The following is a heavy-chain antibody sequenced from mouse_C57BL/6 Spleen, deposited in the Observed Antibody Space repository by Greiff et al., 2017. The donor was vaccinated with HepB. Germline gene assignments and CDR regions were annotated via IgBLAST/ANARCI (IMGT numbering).Heavy chain of an antibody. CDR2: ILPGSGST. Sequence: QVQLQQSGAELMKPGASVKLSCKATGYTFTGYWIEWVKQRPGHGLEWIGEILPGSGSTNYNEKFKGKATFTADPSSNTAYMQLSSLTTEDSAIYYCASPYYGSSYGWFAYWGQGTLVTVSA. CDR3: ASPYYGSSYGWFAY. V-gene: IGHV1-9*01. D-gene: IGHD1-1*01. CDR1: GYTFTGYW. J-gene: IGHJ3*01.